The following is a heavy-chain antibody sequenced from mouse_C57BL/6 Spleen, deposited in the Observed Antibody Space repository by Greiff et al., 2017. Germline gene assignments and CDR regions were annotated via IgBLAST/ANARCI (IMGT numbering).Heavy chain of an antibody. CDR1: GYSITSGYY. CDR3: ARDPTTGYYAMDY. V-gene: IGHV3-6*01. CDR2: ISYDGSN. Sequence: VQLQQSGPGLVKPSQSLSLTCSVTGYSITSGYYWNWIRQFPGNKLEWMGYISYDGSNNYNPSLKNRISITRDTSKNQFFLKLNSVTTEDTATYYCARDPTTGYYAMDYWGQGTSVTVSS. J-gene: IGHJ4*01. D-gene: IGHD1-1*01.